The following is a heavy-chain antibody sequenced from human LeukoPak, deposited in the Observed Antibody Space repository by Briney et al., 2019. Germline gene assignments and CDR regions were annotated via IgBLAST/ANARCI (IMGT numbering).Heavy chain of an antibody. D-gene: IGHD6-13*01. J-gene: IGHJ5*02. CDR3: ARREEQLVDGGGA. Sequence: GGSLRLSCVASGFTFSSYSMNWVRQAPGKGLEWVSSISSSSSYIYYADSVKGRFTISRDNAKNSLYLQMNSLRAEDTAVYYCARREEQLVDGGGAWGQGTLVTVSS. V-gene: IGHV3-21*01. CDR2: ISSSSSYI. CDR1: GFTFSSYS.